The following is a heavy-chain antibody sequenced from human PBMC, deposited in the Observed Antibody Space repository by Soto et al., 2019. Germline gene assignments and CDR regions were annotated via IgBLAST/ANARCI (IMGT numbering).Heavy chain of an antibody. J-gene: IGHJ4*02. CDR3: ARIPRYSFPTSDDLDS. CDR2: ITPIYPTT. D-gene: IGHD5-18*01. CDR1: GGTFYTYT. Sequence: ASVKVSCKASGGTFYTYTFSWVRQAPGQGLEWMGNITPIYPTTNYAEKFQGRLTVTADGSTNTAYMELNSLTSDDTAVYYCARIPRYSFPTSDDLDSWGQGTLVTVSS. V-gene: IGHV1-69*13.